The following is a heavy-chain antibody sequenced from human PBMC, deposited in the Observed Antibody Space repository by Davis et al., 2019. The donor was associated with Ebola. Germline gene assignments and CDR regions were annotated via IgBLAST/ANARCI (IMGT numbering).Heavy chain of an antibody. D-gene: IGHD1/OR15-1a*01. CDR3: AKFRGTQQMDY. Sequence: PGGSLRLSCVVSGFIFSTYAMNWVRQAPGKGLEWGSVISGNGETTFYADSVKGRFTISRYNAKNTLYLQMKSLRAEDTAIYYCAKFRGTQQMDYWGQGTLVTVSS. V-gene: IGHV3-23*01. CDR1: GFIFSTYA. CDR2: ISGNGETT. J-gene: IGHJ4*02.